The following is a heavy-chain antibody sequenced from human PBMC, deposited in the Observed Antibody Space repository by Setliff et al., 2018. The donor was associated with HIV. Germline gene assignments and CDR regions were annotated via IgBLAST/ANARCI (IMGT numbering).Heavy chain of an antibody. J-gene: IGHJ4*02. D-gene: IGHD5-12*01. Sequence: ASVKVSCKASGGTFSSYAISWVRQAPGQRLEWMGWINTHSGYTNYAQNVQGRVTVTMDTSTSTAYMELRSLKSDDTAVYYCARGKTWLRFLDYWGQGTLVTVSS. V-gene: IGHV1-18*01. CDR1: GGTFSSYA. CDR2: INTHSGYT. CDR3: ARGKTWLRFLDY.